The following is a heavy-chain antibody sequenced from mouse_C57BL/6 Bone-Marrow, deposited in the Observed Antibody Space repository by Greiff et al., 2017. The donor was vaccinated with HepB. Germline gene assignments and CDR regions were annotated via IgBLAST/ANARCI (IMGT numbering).Heavy chain of an antibody. V-gene: IGHV1-52*01. CDR3: ARGKNYYGSSSWYFDV. CDR2: IDPSDSET. Sequence: QVQLQQPGAELVRPGSSVKLSCKASGYTFTSYWMHWVKQRPIQGLEWIGNIDPSDSETHYNQKFKDKATLTVDKSSSTAYMQLSSLTSEDSAVYYCARGKNYYGSSSWYFDVWGTGTTVTVSS. D-gene: IGHD1-1*01. J-gene: IGHJ1*03. CDR1: GYTFTSYW.